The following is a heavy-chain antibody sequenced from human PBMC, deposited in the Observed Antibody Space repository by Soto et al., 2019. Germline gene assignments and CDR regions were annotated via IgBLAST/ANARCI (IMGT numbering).Heavy chain of an antibody. V-gene: IGHV1-8*01. D-gene: IGHD5-12*01. J-gene: IGHJ4*02. CDR1: GYTFTTYD. Sequence: GASVKVSCKASGYTFTTYDINWVRQATGQGLEWMGWMNPKTGKAGYAQKFQGRVTMTRNTSTSTAYLEVSSLRSEDTAVFFCVRGPYSGFAYWGQGTLVTV. CDR2: MNPKTGKA. CDR3: VRGPYSGFAY.